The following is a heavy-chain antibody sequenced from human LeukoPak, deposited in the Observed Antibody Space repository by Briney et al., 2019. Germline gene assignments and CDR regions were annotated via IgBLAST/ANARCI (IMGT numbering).Heavy chain of an antibody. J-gene: IGHJ4*02. Sequence: PGGSLRLSCAASGFTFSSYAMSWVRKAPGKGLEWVSAISGSGGSTYYADSVKGRFTISRDNSKNTLYLQMNSLRAEDTAVYYCAKDRIWQQLVRSSDYWGQGTLVTVSS. CDR1: GFTFSSYA. D-gene: IGHD6-13*01. V-gene: IGHV3-23*01. CDR2: ISGSGGST. CDR3: AKDRIWQQLVRSSDY.